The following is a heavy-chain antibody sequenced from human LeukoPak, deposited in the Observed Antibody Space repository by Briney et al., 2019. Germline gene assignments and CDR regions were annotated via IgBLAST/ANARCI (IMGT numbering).Heavy chain of an antibody. CDR3: TTTRDDILTGTKDY. CDR2: IKSKTDGGTT. V-gene: IGHV3-15*01. D-gene: IGHD3-9*01. J-gene: IGHJ4*02. CDR1: GFTVSDYY. Sequence: GGSLRLSCAASGFTVSDYYMSWVRQAPGKGLEWVGRIKSKTDGGTTDYAAPVKGRFTISRDDSKNTLYLQMNSLKTEDTAVYYCTTTRDDILTGTKDYWGQGTLVTVSS.